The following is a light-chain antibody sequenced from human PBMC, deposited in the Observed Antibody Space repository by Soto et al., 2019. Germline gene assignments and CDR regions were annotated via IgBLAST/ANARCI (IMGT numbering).Light chain of an antibody. CDR1: QSVSSSY. CDR3: QQYGSSFWT. V-gene: IGKV3-20*01. CDR2: GAS. Sequence: EIVLTQSPGTLSLSPGERATLSCRASQSVSSSYLAWYQQKPGQAPRLLIYGASSRATGIPDRFSGRGSGKDFTFTIGGLELEDFAVYYCQQYGSSFWTFGQGTKVE. J-gene: IGKJ1*01.